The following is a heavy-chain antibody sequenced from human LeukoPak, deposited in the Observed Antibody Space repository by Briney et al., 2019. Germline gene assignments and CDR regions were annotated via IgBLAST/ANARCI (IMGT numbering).Heavy chain of an antibody. CDR1: XXTXXXXG. V-gene: IGHV1-18*01. J-gene: IGHJ5*02. CDR3: ARAEYSSSSRFPWFDP. D-gene: IGHD6-6*01. Sequence: GASVXXSXKASXXTXXXXGIXWXXQAPGQGLEWMGWISAYNGNTNYAQKLQGRVTMTTDTSTSTAYMELRSLRSDDTAVYYCARAEYSSSSRFPWFDPWGQGTLVTVSS. CDR2: ISAYNGNT.